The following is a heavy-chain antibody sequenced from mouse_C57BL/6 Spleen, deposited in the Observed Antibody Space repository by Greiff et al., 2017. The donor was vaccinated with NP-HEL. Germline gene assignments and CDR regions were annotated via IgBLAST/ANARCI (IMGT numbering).Heavy chain of an antibody. CDR2: IYPRDGST. D-gene: IGHD2-3*01. Sequence: VKLQESGPELVKPGASVKLSCKASGYTFTSYDINWVKQRPGQGLEWIGWIYPRDGSTKYNEKFKGKATLTVDTSSSTAYMELHSLTSEDSAVYFCARGGDGYSHWYFDVWGTGTTVTVSS. J-gene: IGHJ1*03. CDR3: ARGGDGYSHWYFDV. CDR1: GYTFTSYD. V-gene: IGHV1-85*01.